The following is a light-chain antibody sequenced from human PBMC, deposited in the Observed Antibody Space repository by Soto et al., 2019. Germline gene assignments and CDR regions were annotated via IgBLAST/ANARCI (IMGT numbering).Light chain of an antibody. CDR2: GAS. J-gene: IGKJ1*01. Sequence: ERELAQLGDTLALSPGERTTISCRASQSVSNNYLAWYQQKPGQAPRLLIYGASNRATGIPDRFSGSGSGTDFTLTISRLEPEDFAVYYCQQYGSSGTFGQGTKVDI. V-gene: IGKV3-20*01. CDR3: QQYGSSGT. CDR1: QSVSNNY.